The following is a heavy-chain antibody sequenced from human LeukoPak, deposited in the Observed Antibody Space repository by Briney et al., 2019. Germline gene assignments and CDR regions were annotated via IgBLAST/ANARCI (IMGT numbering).Heavy chain of an antibody. J-gene: IGHJ4*02. CDR1: GFTFSSYS. D-gene: IGHD5-18*01. CDR2: ISSSSTYI. V-gene: IGHV3-21*01. CDR3: LAQLWFSFFYFDY. Sequence: PGGSLRLSCAASGFTFSSYSMSWVRQAPGKGLEWVSSISSSSTYIYYADSVKGRCTISRDNAKNSLYLQMTSLRAKDTAVYYCLAQLWFSFFYFDYWGQGTLVTVSS.